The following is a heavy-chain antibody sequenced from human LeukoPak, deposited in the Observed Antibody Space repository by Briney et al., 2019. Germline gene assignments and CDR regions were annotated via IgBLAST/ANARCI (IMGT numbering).Heavy chain of an antibody. CDR2: ITSKAYGGTT. CDR1: GFNFEDYA. D-gene: IGHD1-26*01. Sequence: PGGSLRLSCATSGFNFEDYAMNWVRQAPGKGLEWVGLITSKAYGGTTELAASVKGRFSISRDESKHIAYLQMNSLKIEDTGVYYCTREVERGGSSWGGDSWGQGTQVTVSS. CDR3: TREVERGGSSWGGDS. V-gene: IGHV3-49*04. J-gene: IGHJ4*02.